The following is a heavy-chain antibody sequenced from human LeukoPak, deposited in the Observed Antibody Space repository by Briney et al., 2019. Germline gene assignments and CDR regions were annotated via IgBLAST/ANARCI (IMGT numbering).Heavy chain of an antibody. D-gene: IGHD5-18*01. J-gene: IGHJ6*03. CDR3: ARGEEDVDTAMVTYYYYMDV. CDR1: GGTFSIYA. Sequence: SVKVSCXASGGTFSIYAISWVRQAPGQGLEWMGGIIPIFGTANYAQKFQGRVTITADESTSTAYMELSSLRSEDTAVYYCARGEEDVDTAMVTYYYYMDVWGKGTTVTVSS. V-gene: IGHV1-69*13. CDR2: IIPIFGTA.